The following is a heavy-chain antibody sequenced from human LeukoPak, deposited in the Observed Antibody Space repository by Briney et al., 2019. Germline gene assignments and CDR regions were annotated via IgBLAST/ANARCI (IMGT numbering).Heavy chain of an antibody. V-gene: IGHV3-74*01. CDR1: GFTFSTYW. CDR3: AKRGVVIRVILVGFHKEANYFDS. D-gene: IGHD3-22*01. J-gene: IGHJ4*02. Sequence: GGSLRLSCAASGFTFSTYWMDWVRQAPGKGLVWVSRINSDGSSTRYADSVKGRFTISRDNPKNTLYLQMNSLRAEDTAVYFCAKRGVVIRVILVGFHKEANYFDSWGQGALVTVSS. CDR2: INSDGSST.